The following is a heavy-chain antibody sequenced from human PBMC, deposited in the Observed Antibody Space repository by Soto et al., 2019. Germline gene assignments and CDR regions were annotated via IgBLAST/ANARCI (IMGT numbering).Heavy chain of an antibody. CDR3: AGAASEYYFDS. V-gene: IGHV4-31*03. CDR1: GGSIITGGYY. D-gene: IGHD2-15*01. Sequence: ASETLSLTCSVSGGSIITGGYYWSWIRQHPGKGLEWIGYIYYSGSTFYNPSLKSRVTISVDTSKNQFSLKLNSVTAADTAVFYCAGAASEYYFDSWGQGTPVTVSS. CDR2: IYYSGST. J-gene: IGHJ4*02.